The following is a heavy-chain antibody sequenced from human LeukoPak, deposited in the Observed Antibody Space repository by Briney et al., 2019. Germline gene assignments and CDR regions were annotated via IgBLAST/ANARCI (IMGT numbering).Heavy chain of an antibody. V-gene: IGHV4-34*01. J-gene: IGHJ3*02. CDR2: INHSGST. D-gene: IGHD3-22*01. CDR1: GGSFSGYY. Sequence: PSETLSLTCAVYGGSFSGYYWSWIRQPPGKGLEWIGEINHSGSTNYNPSLKSRVTISVDMSKNQFSLKLSSVTAADTAIYYCARSISMIVGGGAFDIWGQGTMVTVSS. CDR3: ARSISMIVGGGAFDI.